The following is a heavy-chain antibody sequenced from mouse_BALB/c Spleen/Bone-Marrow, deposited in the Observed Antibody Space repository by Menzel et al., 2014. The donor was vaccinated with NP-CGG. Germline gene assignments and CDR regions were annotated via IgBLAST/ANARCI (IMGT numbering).Heavy chain of an antibody. CDR1: GFDFSRYW. CDR2: INPDSSTI. D-gene: IGHD2-2*01. J-gene: IGHJ4*01. V-gene: IGHV4-1*02. CDR3: ARPNGSPYAMDY. Sequence: VQLQQSGGGLVQPGGSLKLSCAASGFDFSRYWMSWVRQAPGKGLEWIGEINPDSSTINYTPSLKDKFIISRDNAESTLYLQMSKVRSEDTALYYCARPNGSPYAMDYWGQGTSVTVSS.